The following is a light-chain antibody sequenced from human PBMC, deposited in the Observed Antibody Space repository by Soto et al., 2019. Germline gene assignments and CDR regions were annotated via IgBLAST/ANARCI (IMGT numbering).Light chain of an antibody. V-gene: IGLV2-8*01. Sequence: QPVLTQPPSASGSPGQSLTISCTGTSSDIGAYNYVSWYQQHPGKAPKLMIYEVAKRPSGVPDRFSASKSGNTASLTVSGLQAEDEADYYCSSHGGSNNFYVFGTGTKLTVL. CDR3: SSHGGSNNFYV. J-gene: IGLJ1*01. CDR1: SSDIGAYNY. CDR2: EVA.